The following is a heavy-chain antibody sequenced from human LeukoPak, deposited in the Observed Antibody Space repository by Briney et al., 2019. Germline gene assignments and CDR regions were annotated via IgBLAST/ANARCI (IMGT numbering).Heavy chain of an antibody. V-gene: IGHV1-18*01. J-gene: IGHJ6*03. CDR2: ISAYNGNT. Sequence: ASVKVSCKASGYTFTSYGISWVRQAPGQGLEWMGWISAYNGNTNYAQKLQGRVTMTTDTSTSTAYMELRSLRSDDTAVYYCARTAYYYDSSGYYYDLDYYYYYMDVWGKGTTVTVSS. CDR3: ARTAYYYDSSGYYYDLDYYYYYMDV. CDR1: GYTFTSYG. D-gene: IGHD3-22*01.